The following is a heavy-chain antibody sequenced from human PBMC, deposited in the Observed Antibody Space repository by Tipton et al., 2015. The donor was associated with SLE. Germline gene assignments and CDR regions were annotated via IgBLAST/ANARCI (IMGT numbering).Heavy chain of an antibody. CDR1: GGTFSSYA. J-gene: IGHJ6*02. V-gene: IGHV1-69*01. CDR3: ARGGHYDILTGYFPAPGDYYYGLDV. D-gene: IGHD3-9*01. CDR2: IIPIFGTA. Sequence: QSGAEVKKPGSSVKVSCKASGGTFSSYAISWVRQAPVQGLEWMGGIIPIFGTANYAQKFQGRVTITADESTSTAYMELSSLRSEDTAVYYCARGGHYDILTGYFPAPGDYYYGLDVWGQGSTVTVSS.